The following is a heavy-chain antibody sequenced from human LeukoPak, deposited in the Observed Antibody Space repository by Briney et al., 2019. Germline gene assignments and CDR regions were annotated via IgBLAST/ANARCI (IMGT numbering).Heavy chain of an antibody. CDR1: GGSISSYH. Sequence: SETLSLTCIVSGGSISSYHWSWTRQPAGKGLEWIGRIYTSGSTNYNPSLKSRVTMSVDTSKNQFSLKLSSVTAADTAVYYCAREVTILGVLRAVDYWGQGTLVTVSS. CDR2: IYTSGST. D-gene: IGHD3-3*01. V-gene: IGHV4-4*07. CDR3: AREVTILGVLRAVDY. J-gene: IGHJ4*02.